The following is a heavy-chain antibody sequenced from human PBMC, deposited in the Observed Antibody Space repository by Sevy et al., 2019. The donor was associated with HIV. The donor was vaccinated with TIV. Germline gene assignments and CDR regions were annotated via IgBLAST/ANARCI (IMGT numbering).Heavy chain of an antibody. J-gene: IGHJ4*02. CDR1: GFTFSSYA. V-gene: IGHV3-23*01. CDR3: AKSGAEWGGYCSGGSCSDFDY. CDR2: ISGSGGST. Sequence: GGSLRLSCAASGFTFSSYAMSWVRQAPGKGLEWVSAISGSGGSTYYADSVKGRFTISRDNSKNTLYLQMNSLGAEDTAVYYCAKSGAEWGGYCSGGSCSDFDYWGQGTLVTVSS. D-gene: IGHD2-15*01.